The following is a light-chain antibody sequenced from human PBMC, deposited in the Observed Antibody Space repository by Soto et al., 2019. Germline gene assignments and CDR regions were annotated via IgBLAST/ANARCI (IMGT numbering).Light chain of an antibody. CDR3: QKYNKAPWT. Sequence: DIQMTQSPPSLSASVGDRVTITCRASRDIDDYLAWYQHIAGKAPKLLIYDASSRQPGVPSRFSGSGSGTYFTLTINSLQPEDVATYYCQKYNKAPWTFGQGTKV. CDR1: RDIDDY. J-gene: IGKJ1*01. V-gene: IGKV1-27*01. CDR2: DAS.